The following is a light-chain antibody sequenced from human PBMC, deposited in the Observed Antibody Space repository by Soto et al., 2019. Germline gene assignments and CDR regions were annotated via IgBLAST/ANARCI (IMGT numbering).Light chain of an antibody. CDR3: CSYAGSYTDV. CDR2: DVT. V-gene: IGLV2-11*01. Sequence: QSALTQPRSVSGSPGQSVTISCTGSSGDVGGYDFVSWFLQRPGKAPKLMIYDVTKRTSGVPDRFSGSKSGNTASLTISGLQAEDEADYYCCSYAGSYTDVFGTGTKLTVL. J-gene: IGLJ1*01. CDR1: SGDVGGYDF.